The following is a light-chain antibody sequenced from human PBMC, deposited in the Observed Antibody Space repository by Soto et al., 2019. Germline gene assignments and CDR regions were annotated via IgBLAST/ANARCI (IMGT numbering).Light chain of an antibody. V-gene: IGLV2-8*01. CDR2: EVS. CDR1: SSDVGAYNY. Sequence: QSALTQPPSASGSPGQSVTLSCTGTSSDVGAYNYVSWYQQHPGKAPKLVIYEVSKRPSGVPDRFSGSQAGNTASLTVSGLQAEDEADYCCRSYAGSNNLVFGGGTQLTVL. J-gene: IGLJ3*02. CDR3: RSYAGSNNLV.